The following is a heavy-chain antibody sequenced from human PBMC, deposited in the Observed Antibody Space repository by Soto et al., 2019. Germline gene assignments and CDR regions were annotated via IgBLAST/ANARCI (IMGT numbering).Heavy chain of an antibody. D-gene: IGHD3-10*01. Sequence: ETLSLTCTVSDDSSSNYKWSWIRQPPGRRLEWIGYIDSNGGTSYNPSLQSRVTISIDTSTKQFFLKLSSVTAADTAVYYCVRQGFGRLHGLVDVWGQGTTVTVSS. CDR1: DDSSSNYK. CDR3: VRQGFGRLHGLVDV. J-gene: IGHJ6*02. V-gene: IGHV4-59*08. CDR2: IDSNGGT.